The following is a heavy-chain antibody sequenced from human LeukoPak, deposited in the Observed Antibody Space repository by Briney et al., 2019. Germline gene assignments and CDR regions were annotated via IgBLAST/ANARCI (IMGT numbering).Heavy chain of an antibody. CDR3: ARAWLLRDYFDY. CDR2: IYSGGTT. Sequence: GGSLRLSCAASGFTVSSNYMSWVRQAPGKGLEWVSVIYSGGTTYHADSVKGRFTISRGNSKNTLYLQMNSLRAEDTAVYCSARAWLLRDYFDYWGQGTLVTVSS. J-gene: IGHJ4*02. D-gene: IGHD1-26*01. CDR1: GFTVSSNY. V-gene: IGHV3-53*01.